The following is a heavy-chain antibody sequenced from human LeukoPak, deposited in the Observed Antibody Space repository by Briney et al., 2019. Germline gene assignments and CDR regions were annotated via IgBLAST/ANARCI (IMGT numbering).Heavy chain of an antibody. D-gene: IGHD6-19*01. J-gene: IGHJ4*02. CDR2: INHSGST. Sequence: SETLSLTCAVYGGSFSGYYWSWIRQPPGKGLEWIGEINHSGSTNYNPSLKSRVTISVDTSKNQFSLRLSSVTAADTAVYYCARGRHRGLVLYYFDYWGQGTLVTVSS. CDR1: GGSFSGYY. CDR3: ARGRHRGLVLYYFDY. V-gene: IGHV4-34*01.